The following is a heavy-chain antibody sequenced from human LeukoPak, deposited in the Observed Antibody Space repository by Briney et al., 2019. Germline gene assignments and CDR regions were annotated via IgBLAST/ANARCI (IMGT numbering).Heavy chain of an antibody. Sequence: PGGSLRLSCAASGFTFSSYAMHWVRQAPGKGLEYVSAISSNGGSTYYANSVKGRFTISRDNSKNTLYLQMGSLRAEDMAVYYCARAGLDSSGWYVGLFYYYYYGMDVWGQGTTVTVSS. CDR1: GFTFSSYA. CDR3: ARAGLDSSGWYVGLFYYYYYGMDV. D-gene: IGHD6-19*01. CDR2: ISSNGGST. V-gene: IGHV3-64*01. J-gene: IGHJ6*02.